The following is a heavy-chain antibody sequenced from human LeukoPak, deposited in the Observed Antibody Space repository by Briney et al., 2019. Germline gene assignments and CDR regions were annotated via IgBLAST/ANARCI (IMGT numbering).Heavy chain of an antibody. CDR2: IRSNAYRGTT. CDR3: SRGPIQLWVHNGMDV. Sequence: GGSLRLSCTTSGSTVGDHAISWVRQAPGKGLEWVGFIRSNAYRGTTEYAASVKGRFTISRDDSKSVVYLQMNSLKSEDTAVYYCSRGPIQLWVHNGMDVWGQGTTVTVSS. V-gene: IGHV3-49*04. J-gene: IGHJ6*02. CDR1: GSTVGDHA. D-gene: IGHD5-18*01.